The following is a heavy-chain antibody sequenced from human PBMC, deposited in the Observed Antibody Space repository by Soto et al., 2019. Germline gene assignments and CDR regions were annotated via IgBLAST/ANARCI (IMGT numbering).Heavy chain of an antibody. CDR2: ISGSGGST. V-gene: IGHV3-23*01. J-gene: IGHJ4*02. Sequence: EVQLLESGGGLVQPGGSLRLSCAASGFTFSSYAMSWVRQAPGKGLEWVSAISGSGGSTYYADSVKGRFTISRDNSKNTLYLQMNSLRADDTAVYYCAKESTLRYYDILTGPDYWGQGTLVTVSS. D-gene: IGHD3-9*01. CDR1: GFTFSSYA. CDR3: AKESTLRYYDILTGPDY.